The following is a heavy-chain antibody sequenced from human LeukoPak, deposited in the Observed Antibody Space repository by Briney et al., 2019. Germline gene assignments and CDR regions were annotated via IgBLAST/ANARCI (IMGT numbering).Heavy chain of an antibody. CDR1: GGSLSSYY. CDR3: AALHYYDNSGAHY. Sequence: SETLSLTCTVSGGSLSSYYWSWIRQPAGKGLEWIGRIDSSGSINYNPSLKSRVTMSLDTSKNQFSLKLSSVTAADTAVYYCAALHYYDNSGAHYWGQGTLVTVSS. D-gene: IGHD3-22*01. CDR2: IDSSGSI. V-gene: IGHV4-4*07. J-gene: IGHJ4*02.